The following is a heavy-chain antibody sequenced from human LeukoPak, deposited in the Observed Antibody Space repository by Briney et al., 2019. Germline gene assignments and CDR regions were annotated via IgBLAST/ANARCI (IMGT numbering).Heavy chain of an antibody. V-gene: IGHV3-48*03. CDR2: ISDSGSPI. D-gene: IGHD3-10*01. J-gene: IGHJ4*02. CDR3: ARKPFYGSGIGH. Sequence: GGSLRLSCEASGFTFSSYEMNWVRQAPGKGLEWVSYISDSGSPIYYADSVKGRFTISRDNAKNSLYLQMNSLRAEDTAVYYCARKPFYGSGIGHWGQGTLVTVSS. CDR1: GFTFSSYE.